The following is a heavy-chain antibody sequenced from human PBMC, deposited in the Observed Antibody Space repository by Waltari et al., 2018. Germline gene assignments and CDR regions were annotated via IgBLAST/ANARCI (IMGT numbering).Heavy chain of an antibody. D-gene: IGHD6-19*01. Sequence: EVQLVEPGGGLVKPGGSLRLSCAASGFTFSIYSMPLVRQAPGKGLEWVSSITTTSNYIDFADSVRGRFTISRDNAKNSVFLQMNSLRAEDTAVYYCARGSGWNPNFDYWGQGALVTVSS. J-gene: IGHJ4*02. V-gene: IGHV3-21*01. CDR3: ARGSGWNPNFDY. CDR2: ITTTSNYI. CDR1: GFTFSIYS.